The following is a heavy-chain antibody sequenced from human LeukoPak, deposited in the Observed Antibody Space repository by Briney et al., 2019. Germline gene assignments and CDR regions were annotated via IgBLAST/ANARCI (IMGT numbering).Heavy chain of an antibody. D-gene: IGHD3-10*01. CDR3: ATDLKTNYGWARGGY. V-gene: IGHV1-24*01. CDR1: GYTLTELS. CDR2: FDPEDGET. Sequence: GASVKVSCKVSGYTLTELSMHWVRQAPAKGLEWMGGFDPEDGETIYAQKFQGRVTMTEDTSTDTAYMELSSLRSEDTAVYYCATDLKTNYGWARGGYWGQGTLVTVSS. J-gene: IGHJ4*02.